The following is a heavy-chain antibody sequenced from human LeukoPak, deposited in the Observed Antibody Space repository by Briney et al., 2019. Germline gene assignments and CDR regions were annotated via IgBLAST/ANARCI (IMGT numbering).Heavy chain of an antibody. CDR1: GASISSVDHY. Sequence: PSDTLSLTCTVSGASISSVDHYWSWIRQPPGKGLDWIGYIYYSGSTYYNPSLKSRVTISVDTSKNQFSLKLSSVTAADTAVYYCASLVATTNYFDYWGQGTLVTVSS. CDR3: ASLVATTNYFDY. J-gene: IGHJ4*02. V-gene: IGHV4-30-4*02. CDR2: IYYSGST. D-gene: IGHD5-12*01.